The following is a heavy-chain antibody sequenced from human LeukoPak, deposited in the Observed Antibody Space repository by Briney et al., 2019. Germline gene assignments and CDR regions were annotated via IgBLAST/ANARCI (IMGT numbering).Heavy chain of an antibody. V-gene: IGHV4-59*01. CDR2: IYHSGST. D-gene: IGHD3-22*01. Sequence: PSETLSLTCTVSGGSISNYYWTWIRQPPGKGLEWIGYIYHSGSTNYNPSLQRRVTMSVETSKNQFSLNLSSVTAADTAVYYCARASFGPYDSSGFFGYWGQGTLVTVSS. CDR3: ARASFGPYDSSGFFGY. CDR1: GGSISNYY. J-gene: IGHJ4*02.